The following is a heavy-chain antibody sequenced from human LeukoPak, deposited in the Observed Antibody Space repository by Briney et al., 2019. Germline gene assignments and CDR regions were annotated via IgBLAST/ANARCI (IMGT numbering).Heavy chain of an antibody. D-gene: IGHD3-3*01. CDR3: ARDFTPEWFDIH. CDR1: GFTFSSYS. CDR2: ISYDGSDE. J-gene: IGHJ4*02. Sequence: GGSLRLSCAASGFTFSSYSMHWVRQAPGKGLEWVGVISYDGSDEYYTDSVKGRFTISRDNSKNTVYLQMNSLRADDTAVYYCARDFTPEWFDIHWGQGTLVTVS. V-gene: IGHV3-30*04.